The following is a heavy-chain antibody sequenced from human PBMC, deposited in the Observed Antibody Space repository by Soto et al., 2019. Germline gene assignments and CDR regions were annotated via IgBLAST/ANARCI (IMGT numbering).Heavy chain of an antibody. CDR2: IYYSGST. Sequence: SETLSLTCTVSGGSISSYYWSWIRQPPGKGLEWIGYIYYSGSTNYNTSLKSRVTISVDTSKNQFSLKLSSVTAADTAVYYCARGFFGVVTWFDPWGQGTLVTVSS. D-gene: IGHD3-3*01. CDR3: ARGFFGVVTWFDP. V-gene: IGHV4-59*01. CDR1: GGSISSYY. J-gene: IGHJ5*02.